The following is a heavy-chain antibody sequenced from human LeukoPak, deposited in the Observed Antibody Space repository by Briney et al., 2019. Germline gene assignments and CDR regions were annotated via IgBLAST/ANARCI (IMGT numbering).Heavy chain of an antibody. D-gene: IGHD1-14*01. J-gene: IGHJ5*02. CDR2: IYYSGST. V-gene: IGHV4-59*11. Sequence: SETLSLTCTVSGGFISSHYWSWIRQPPGKGLEWIGYIYYSGSTNYNPSLKSRVTISVDTSKNQFSLKLSSVTAADTAVYYCARAVTGNWFDPWGQGTLVTVSS. CDR1: GGFISSHY. CDR3: ARAVTGNWFDP.